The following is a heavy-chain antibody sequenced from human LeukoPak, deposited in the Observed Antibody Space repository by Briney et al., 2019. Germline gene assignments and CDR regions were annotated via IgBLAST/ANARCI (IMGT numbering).Heavy chain of an antibody. CDR1: GFSFSNAW. V-gene: IGHV3-15*01. D-gene: IGHD6-19*01. CDR3: TRENRHSSGWYGAFDI. Sequence: PGGSLRLSCAASGFSFSNAWMDWVRRAPGKGLEGVGRNKSKTDGGTAHYAAPVKGRFTISRDDSRNTLYLQMNSPKTEDTAVYYCTRENRHSSGWYGAFDIWGQGTMVTVSS. J-gene: IGHJ3*02. CDR2: NKSKTDGGTA.